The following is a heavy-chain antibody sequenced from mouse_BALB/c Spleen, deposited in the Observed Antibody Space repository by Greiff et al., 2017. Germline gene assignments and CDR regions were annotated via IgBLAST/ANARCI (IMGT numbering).Heavy chain of an antibody. D-gene: IGHD3-1*01. J-gene: IGHJ4*01. CDR1: GFTFSSFG. CDR3: ARRGSPYAMDY. V-gene: IGHV5-17*02. Sequence: EVKVVESGGGLVQPGGSRKLSCAASGFTFSSFGMHWVRQAPEKGLEWVAYISSGSSTIYYADTVKGRFTISRDNPKNTLFLQMTSLRSEDTAMYYCARRGSPYAMDYWGQGTSVTVSS. CDR2: ISSGSSTI.